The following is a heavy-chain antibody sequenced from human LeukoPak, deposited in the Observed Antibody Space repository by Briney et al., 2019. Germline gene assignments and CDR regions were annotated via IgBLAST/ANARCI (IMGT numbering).Heavy chain of an antibody. CDR1: GFTFSSYA. V-gene: IGHV3-23*01. J-gene: IGHJ4*02. D-gene: IGHD6-13*01. Sequence: GGSLRLSCAASGFTFSSYAMSWVRQAPGKGLEWISAVTGSGGSTYYADSVKGRFTISRDNVKNTLYLQVSSLRAEDTAVYYCAKDPVEQQLVRDFDYWGQGTLVTVSS. CDR3: AKDPVEQQLVRDFDY. CDR2: VTGSGGST.